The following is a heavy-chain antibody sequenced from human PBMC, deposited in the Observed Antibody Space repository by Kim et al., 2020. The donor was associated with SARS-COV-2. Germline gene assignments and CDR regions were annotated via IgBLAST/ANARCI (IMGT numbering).Heavy chain of an antibody. Sequence: ASVKVSCKASGYTFTSNPINWVRQAPGQGLEWMGWINTKTGNPMYGQGFTGRFALSLDTSVTTAYLDISSLKAEDTAVYYCARGPGPVDYWGQGTLGTVS. CDR1: GYTFTSNP. J-gene: IGHJ4*02. V-gene: IGHV7-4-1*02. CDR2: INTKTGNP. CDR3: ARGPGPVDY.